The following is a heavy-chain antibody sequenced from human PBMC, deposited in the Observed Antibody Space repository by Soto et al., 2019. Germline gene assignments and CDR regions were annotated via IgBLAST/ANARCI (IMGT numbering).Heavy chain of an antibody. V-gene: IGHV4-31*03. CDR2: IYYSGTT. CDR1: GGSINSGGYY. J-gene: IGHJ4*02. CDR3: ARGGYDTSGYSVYYFDY. D-gene: IGHD3-22*01. Sequence: SETLSLTCTVSGGSINSGGYYWSWIRQHPGKGLEWIGYIYYSGTTYYNPSLKSRVTISVDTSKNQFSLRLGSVTAADTAVYYCARGGYDTSGYSVYYFDYWGQGTLVTVSS.